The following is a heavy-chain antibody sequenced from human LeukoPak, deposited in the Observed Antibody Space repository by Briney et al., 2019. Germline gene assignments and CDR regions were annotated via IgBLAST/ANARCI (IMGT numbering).Heavy chain of an antibody. J-gene: IGHJ4*02. CDR2: ISGSGGGT. D-gene: IGHD2-21*02. CDR3: VKARMPHCGTDCLES. Sequence: VESLRLSCAASGFTFSNYGMSWVRQAPGKGLEWVSVISGSGGGTYYADSVKGRFTISRDNSKNTVYLQMNSLRAEDTAVYYCVKARMPHCGTDCLESWGQGTLVTVSS. CDR1: GFTFSNYG. V-gene: IGHV3-23*01.